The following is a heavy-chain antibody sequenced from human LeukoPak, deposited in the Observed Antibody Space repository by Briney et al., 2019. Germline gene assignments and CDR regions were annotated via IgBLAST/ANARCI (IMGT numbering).Heavy chain of an antibody. J-gene: IGHJ3*02. Sequence: PGESLRLSCAASGFTFNSYWFHWVRQAPGKGLVWVSRINSDGSDTIYADSVKGRFTISRDNAKSTVYLQMNSLKAEDTAVYYCARGGYHHGFDIWGQGTMVTVSS. V-gene: IGHV3-74*01. D-gene: IGHD2-15*01. CDR3: ARGGYHHGFDI. CDR2: INSDGSDT. CDR1: GFTFNSYW.